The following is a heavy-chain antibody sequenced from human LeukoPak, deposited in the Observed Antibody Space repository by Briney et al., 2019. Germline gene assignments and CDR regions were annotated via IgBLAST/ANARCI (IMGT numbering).Heavy chain of an antibody. CDR3: ARDVSSSWSQP. J-gene: IGHJ5*02. CDR1: GGSFSGYY. V-gene: IGHV4-34*01. CDR2: INHSGST. D-gene: IGHD6-13*01. Sequence: PSETLSLTCAVYGGSFSGYYWSWIRQPPGKGLEWIGEINHSGSTNYNPSLKSRVTISVDKSKNQFSLKLSSVTAADTAVYYCARDVSSSWSQPWGQGTLVTVSS.